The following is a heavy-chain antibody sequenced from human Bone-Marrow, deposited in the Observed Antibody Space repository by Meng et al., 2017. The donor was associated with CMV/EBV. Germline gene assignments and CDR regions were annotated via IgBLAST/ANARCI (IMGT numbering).Heavy chain of an antibody. CDR1: SFSGYY. Sequence: SFSGYYWSWIRQPPGKGLEWIGEINHSGSTNYNPSLKSRVTISVDTSKNQFSLKLSSVTAADTAVYYCARGPTPRGKPRLNYWFDPWGQGTLVTVSS. D-gene: IGHD3-16*01. CDR3: ARGPTPRGKPRLNYWFDP. CDR2: INHSGST. V-gene: IGHV4-34*01. J-gene: IGHJ5*02.